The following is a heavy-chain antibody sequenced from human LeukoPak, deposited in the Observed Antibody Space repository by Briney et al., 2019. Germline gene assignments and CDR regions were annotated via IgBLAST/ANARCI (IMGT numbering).Heavy chain of an antibody. CDR3: ARGLAISVVAWFDP. D-gene: IGHD3-3*01. J-gene: IGHJ5*02. V-gene: IGHV1-2*02. Sequence: GASVKVSCKASGYTFTGYYMHWVRQAPGQGLEWMGWINPNSGGTNYAQKFQGRVTMTRDTSISTAYMELSRLRSDDTAVYYCARGLAISVVAWFDPWGQGTLVTVSS. CDR2: INPNSGGT. CDR1: GYTFTGYY.